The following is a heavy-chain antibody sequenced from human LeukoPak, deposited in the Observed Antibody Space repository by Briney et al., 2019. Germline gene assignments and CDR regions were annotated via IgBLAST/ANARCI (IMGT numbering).Heavy chain of an antibody. D-gene: IGHD3-10*01. CDR2: IYYSGST. CDR3: ATSITSRPNWFDP. CDR1: GGSISSYY. J-gene: IGHJ5*02. V-gene: IGHV4-59*12. Sequence: SETLSLTCTVSGGSISSYYWSWIRQPPGKGLEWIGYIYYSGSTNYNPSLKSRVTISVDTSKNQFSLKLSSVTAADTAVYYCATSITSRPNWFDPWGQGTLVTVSS.